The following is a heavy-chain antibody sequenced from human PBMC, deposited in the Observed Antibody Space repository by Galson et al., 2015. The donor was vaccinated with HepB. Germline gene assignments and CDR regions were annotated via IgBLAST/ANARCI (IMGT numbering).Heavy chain of an antibody. J-gene: IGHJ4*02. V-gene: IGHV3-30*18. D-gene: IGHD6-19*01. CDR2: ISYDGSNK. CDR3: AKDSGTRIAVAGVGY. CDR1: GFTFSSYG. Sequence: SLRLSCAASGFTFSSYGMHWVRQAPGKGLEWVAVISYDGSNKYYADSVKGRFTISRDNSKNTLYLQMNSLRAEDTAVYYCAKDSGTRIAVAGVGYWGQGTLVTVSS.